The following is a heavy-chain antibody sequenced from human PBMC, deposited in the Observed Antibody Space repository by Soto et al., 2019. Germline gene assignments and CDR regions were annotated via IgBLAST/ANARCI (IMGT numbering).Heavy chain of an antibody. Sequence: SETLSLTCTVSGGSISSGDYYWSWIRQPPGKGLEWIGYIYYSGSTYYNPSLKSRVTISVDTSKNQFSLKLSSVTAADTAVYYCDRDNILGILYGGMDVWGQGTTVTVSS. J-gene: IGHJ6*02. V-gene: IGHV4-30-4*01. D-gene: IGHD3-3*01. CDR2: IYYSGST. CDR3: DRDNILGILYGGMDV. CDR1: GGSISSGDYY.